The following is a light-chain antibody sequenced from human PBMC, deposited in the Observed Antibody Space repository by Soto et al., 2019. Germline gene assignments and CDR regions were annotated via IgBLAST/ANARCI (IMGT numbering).Light chain of an antibody. J-gene: IGLJ2*01. CDR1: SGHSSYA. CDR3: QTWGTGIVV. CDR2: LNSDGSH. V-gene: IGLV4-69*01. Sequence: QSVLTQSPSASASLGASVKLTCTLSSGHSSYAIAWHQQQPEKGPRYLMKLNSDGSHNKGDGIPDRFSGSSSGAERYLTISSLQSEDEADYHCQTWGTGIVVFCGGTMLTVL.